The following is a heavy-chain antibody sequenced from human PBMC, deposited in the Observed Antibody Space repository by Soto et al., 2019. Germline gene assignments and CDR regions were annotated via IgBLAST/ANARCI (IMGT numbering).Heavy chain of an antibody. CDR1: GYTFTNYV. D-gene: IGHD3-3*02. CDR2: INTGNDNT. J-gene: IGHJ4*02. Sequence: ASVKVSCKASGYTFTNYVVHWVRQAPGQRLEWMGWINTGNDNTKSSQKFQGRVTITRDTSASTAYMELSSLRSEDTAVYYCARAFSRYFDYWGQGTLVPVAS. CDR3: ARAFSRYFDY. V-gene: IGHV1-3*04.